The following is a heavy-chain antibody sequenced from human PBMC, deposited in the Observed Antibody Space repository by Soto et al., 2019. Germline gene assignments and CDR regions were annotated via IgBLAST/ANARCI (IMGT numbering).Heavy chain of an antibody. CDR2: ISYDGGNQ. J-gene: IGHJ4*02. CDR1: GFIFSTYA. V-gene: IGHV3-30-3*01. CDR3: AKDPESGYSYGYGLADS. Sequence: QVQLVESGGGVVQPGRSLRLSCAASGFIFSTYAMHWVRQAPGKGLEWVAVISYDGGNQYYADSVKGRFTISRDNSKNTLFLQMNSLRTEDTAVYYCAKDPESGYSYGYGLADSWGQGTLVTVSS. D-gene: IGHD5-18*01.